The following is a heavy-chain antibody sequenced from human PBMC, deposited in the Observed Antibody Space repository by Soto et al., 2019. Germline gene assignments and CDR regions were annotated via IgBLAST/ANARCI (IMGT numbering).Heavy chain of an antibody. CDR2: IYPGDSDT. Sequence: PGESLKISCKGSGYSFTSYWIGWVRQMPGKGLEWMGIIYPGDSDTRYSPSFQGQVTISADKSISTAYLQWSSLKASDTAMYYWARLQGFPGPAYNSFAPWGQGTLVTDSS. D-gene: IGHD1-1*01. CDR3: ARLQGFPGPAYNSFAP. CDR1: GYSFTSYW. V-gene: IGHV5-51*01. J-gene: IGHJ5*02.